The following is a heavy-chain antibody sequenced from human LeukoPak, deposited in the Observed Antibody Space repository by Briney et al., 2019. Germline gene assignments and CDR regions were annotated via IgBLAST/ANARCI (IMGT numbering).Heavy chain of an antibody. CDR1: GGTFSSYT. CDR3: ARDSWEWLLSD. Sequence: GSSVKVSCKASGGTFSSYTISWVRQAPGQGLEWMGRIIPILGIANYAQKFQDRVTITADKSTSTAYMELSSLRSEDTAVYYCARDSWEWLLSDWGQGTTVTVSS. V-gene: IGHV1-69*04. CDR2: IIPILGIA. D-gene: IGHD3-3*01. J-gene: IGHJ6*02.